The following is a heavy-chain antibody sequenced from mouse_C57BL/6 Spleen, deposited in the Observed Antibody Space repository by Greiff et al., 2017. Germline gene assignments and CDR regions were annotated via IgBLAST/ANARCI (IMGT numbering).Heavy chain of an antibody. V-gene: IGHV14-4*01. Sequence: DVKLVESGAELVRPGASVKLSCTASGFNIKDDYMHWVKQRPEQGLEWIGWIDPENGDTEYASKFQGKATITADTSSNTAYLQLSSLTSEDTAVYYCTTYYDYGGTSYYAMDYWGQGTSVTVSS. D-gene: IGHD2-4*01. CDR1: GFNIKDDY. CDR2: IDPENGDT. J-gene: IGHJ4*01. CDR3: TTYYDYGGTSYYAMDY.